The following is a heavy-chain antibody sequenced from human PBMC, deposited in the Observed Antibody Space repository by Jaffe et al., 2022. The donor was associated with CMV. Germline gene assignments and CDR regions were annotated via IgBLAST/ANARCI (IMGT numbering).Heavy chain of an antibody. CDR1: GGSFSGYY. CDR3: ARGLPRFCSGGSCYSYAEYYYYMDV. J-gene: IGHJ6*03. Sequence: QVQLQQWGAGLLKPSETLSLTCAVYGGSFSGYYWSWIRQPPGKGLEWIGEINHSGSTNYNPSLKSRVTISVDTSKNQFSLKLSSVTAADTAVYYCARGLPRFCSGGSCYSYAEYYYYMDVWGKGTTVTVSS. CDR2: INHSGST. D-gene: IGHD2-15*01. V-gene: IGHV4-34*01.